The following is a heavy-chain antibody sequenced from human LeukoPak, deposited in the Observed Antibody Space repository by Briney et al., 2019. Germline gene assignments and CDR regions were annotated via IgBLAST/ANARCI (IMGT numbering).Heavy chain of an antibody. CDR2: IYYSGST. Sequence: PSETLSLTCTVSGGSISSYYWSWIRQPPGQGLEWIGYIYYSGSTNYNPPLKSRVTISVDTSKNQFSLKLSSVTAADTAVYYCARASVTINYDYWGQGTLVTVSS. CDR1: GGSISSYY. V-gene: IGHV4-59*01. CDR3: ARASVTINYDY. D-gene: IGHD3-10*01. J-gene: IGHJ4*02.